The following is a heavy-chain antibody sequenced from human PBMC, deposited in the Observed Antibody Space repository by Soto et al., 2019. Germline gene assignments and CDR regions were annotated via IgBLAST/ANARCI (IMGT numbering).Heavy chain of an antibody. D-gene: IGHD3-10*01. CDR1: GFTFSTYT. Sequence: LRLSCAASGFTFSTYTMNWVRQAPGKGLEWISSISSGSSYIYYAGSVKGRFTISRDNAKNSLLLQMNSLRADDTAVYYCARDILSGGAYPDSWGQGTKVTVSS. CDR3: ARDILSGGAYPDS. J-gene: IGHJ5*01. V-gene: IGHV3-21*01. CDR2: ISSGSSYI.